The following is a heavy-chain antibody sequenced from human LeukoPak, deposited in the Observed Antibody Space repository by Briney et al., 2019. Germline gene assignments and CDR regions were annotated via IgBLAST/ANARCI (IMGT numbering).Heavy chain of an antibody. D-gene: IGHD1-20*01. CDR2: ISYDGSNK. CDR1: GFTFSSYG. J-gene: IGHJ4*02. V-gene: IGHV3-30*03. CDR3: XXXXXXYXWXPRXNPEGTIFPDY. Sequence: GXSLRXXCAASGFTFSSYGMHWVRQAPGKGLEWVAVISYDGSNKYYADSVKGRFTISRDNSKNTLYLQMNSLRDEDTAVYYCXXXXXXYXWXPRXNPEGTIFPDYWGQGTLVTVSS.